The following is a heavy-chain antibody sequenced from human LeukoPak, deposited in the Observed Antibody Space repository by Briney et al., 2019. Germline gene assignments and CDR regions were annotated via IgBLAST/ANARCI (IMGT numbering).Heavy chain of an antibody. D-gene: IGHD3-10*01. V-gene: IGHV3-30-3*01. CDR1: GFTFSSYA. CDR2: ISYDGSNK. J-gene: IGHJ3*02. CDR3: ARDLGWYGSGFDAFDI. Sequence: SGGSLRLSCAASGFTFSSYAMSWVRQAPGKGLEWVAVISYDGSNKYYADSVKGRFTISRDNSKNTLYLQMNSLRAEDTAVYYCARDLGWYGSGFDAFDIWGQGTMVTVSS.